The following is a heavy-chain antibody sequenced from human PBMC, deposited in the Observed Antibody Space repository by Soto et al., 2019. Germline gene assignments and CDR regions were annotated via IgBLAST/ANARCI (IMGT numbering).Heavy chain of an antibody. CDR2: ISAYNGNT. CDR3: ARILSEYYYDSSGYYYDSEYYDY. V-gene: IGHV1-18*01. Sequence: GASVKVSCKASGYTFTSYGISWVRQAPGQGLEWMGWISAYNGNTNYAQKLQGRVTMTTDTSTSTAYMELRSLRSDDTAVYYCARILSEYYYDSSGYYYDSEYYDYWGQGTLVTVSS. J-gene: IGHJ4*02. D-gene: IGHD3-22*01. CDR1: GYTFTSYG.